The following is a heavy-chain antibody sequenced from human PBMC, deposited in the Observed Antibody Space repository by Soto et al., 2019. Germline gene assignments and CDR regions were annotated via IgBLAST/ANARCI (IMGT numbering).Heavy chain of an antibody. D-gene: IGHD5-12*01. V-gene: IGHV4-34*01. CDR1: GGSLSGYY. CDR3: ARGQEGVVATH. J-gene: IGHJ4*02. CDR2: IKDGGYT. Sequence: QVQLQQWGAGLLKPSETLSLNCAVNGGSLSGYYWSWIRQPPGKGLEWIGEIKDGGYTNYSPSLKSRASISSETSNHQFSLRLNSVTAADTGVYYCARGQEGVVATHWDQGALVTVSS.